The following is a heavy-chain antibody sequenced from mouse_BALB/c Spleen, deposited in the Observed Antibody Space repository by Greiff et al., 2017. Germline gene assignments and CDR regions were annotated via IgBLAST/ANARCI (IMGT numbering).Heavy chain of an antibody. CDR1: GFTIKDFY. CDR3: ARFYYYGSSYFDY. CDR2: IDPANGNT. D-gene: IGHD1-1*01. V-gene: IGHV14-3*02. Sequence: VQLQQSGAEFVQPGASVKLSCTASGFTIKDFYMHWVKQSPEQGLEWIGRIDPANGNTKYDPKFQGKATITADTSSNTAYLQLSSLTSEDTAVYYCARFYYYGSSYFDYWGQGTTLTVSS. J-gene: IGHJ2*01.